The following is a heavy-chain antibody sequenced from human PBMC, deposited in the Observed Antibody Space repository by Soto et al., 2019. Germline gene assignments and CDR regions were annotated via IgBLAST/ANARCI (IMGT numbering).Heavy chain of an antibody. CDR3: ARLGDFTEWRFDP. D-gene: IGHD3-3*01. Sequence: GASVKVSCKAPGHTFPSHFMHWVRQAPGQRLEWMGIINPSDGNTNYAEKFQGRVTMTTDTSTTTVYMELSSLRSDDTAVHYCARLGDFTEWRFDPWGQGTLVTVSS. CDR1: GHTFPSHF. CDR2: INPSDGNT. J-gene: IGHJ5*02. V-gene: IGHV1-46*01.